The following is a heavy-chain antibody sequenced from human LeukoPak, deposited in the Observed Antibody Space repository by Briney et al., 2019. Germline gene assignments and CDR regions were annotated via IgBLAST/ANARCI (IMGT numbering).Heavy chain of an antibody. CDR2: INPNTGGT. CDR1: GYTLTGYY. CDR3: ARDSVMGAK. V-gene: IGHV1-2*06. Sequence: GASVKVSCKASGYTLTGYYMHWVRQAPGQGLEWMGRINPNTGGTNYAQKSQGRVTMTRDTSISTAYLDLTSLRSDDTAVYYCARDSVMGAKWGQGTLVTVSS. J-gene: IGHJ4*02. D-gene: IGHD1-26*01.